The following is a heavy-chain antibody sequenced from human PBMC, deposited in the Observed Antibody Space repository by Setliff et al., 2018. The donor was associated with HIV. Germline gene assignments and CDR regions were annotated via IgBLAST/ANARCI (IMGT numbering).Heavy chain of an antibody. CDR2: VYNSGIT. CDR1: GGSVSSPSYY. J-gene: IGHJ5*02. CDR3: ATCRHRPSNWFDP. Sequence: SETLSLTCAVSGGSVSSPSYYWGWIRQPPGKGLEWIGSVYNSGITFQNPSLKSRVSISVDRSGNQFSLRLTSVTAADTAVYYCATCRHRPSNWFDPWGQGTVVTVSS. V-gene: IGHV4-39*07.